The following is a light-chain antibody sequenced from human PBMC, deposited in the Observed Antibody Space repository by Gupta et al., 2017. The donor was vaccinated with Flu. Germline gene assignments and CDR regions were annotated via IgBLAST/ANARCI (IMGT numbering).Light chain of an antibody. V-gene: IGKV3D-15*01. Sequence: EIVMTQSPASLSVSPGERATLSCWASQSISSNLAWYRQKPGQAPRLLMYGASTRATGIPARFSGSGWGTECTLTISSLQSEECTVYYCQQYESGHQTSRTFGQGTKVEIK. CDR1: QSISSN. CDR3: QQYESGHQTSRT. CDR2: GAS. J-gene: IGKJ1*01.